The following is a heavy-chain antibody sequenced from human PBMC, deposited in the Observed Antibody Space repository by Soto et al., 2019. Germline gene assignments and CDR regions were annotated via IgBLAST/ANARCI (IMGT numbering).Heavy chain of an antibody. J-gene: IGHJ4*02. D-gene: IGHD6-13*01. V-gene: IGHV3-21*01. CDR2: ISSNSAYI. CDR1: GFTFRSFT. Sequence: GGSLRLSCAASGFTFRSFTMNWVRQAPGKGLEWVSTISSNSAYIYYTDALRGRFTISRDNAKNSLHLQMNSLRAEDTAVYYCARDLVDSSSWYFDYWGQGTLVTVSS. CDR3: ARDLVDSSSWYFDY.